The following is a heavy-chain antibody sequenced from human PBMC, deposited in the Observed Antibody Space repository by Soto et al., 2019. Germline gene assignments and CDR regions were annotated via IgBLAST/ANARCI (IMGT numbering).Heavy chain of an antibody. CDR2: VFYTGFT. D-gene: IGHD1-20*01. J-gene: IGHJ4*02. V-gene: IGHV4-39*01. CDR3: ATSQKGYDWNYFDH. Sequence: PSETLSLTCAVSCGSISGSYYYCGWLRQSPGKGPELIGSVFYTGFTSYNPSLESRVSVSVATSQTQVSLKVSGVAAADTAVYFCATSQKGYDWNYFDHWGRGALVTFPS. CDR1: CGSISGSYYY.